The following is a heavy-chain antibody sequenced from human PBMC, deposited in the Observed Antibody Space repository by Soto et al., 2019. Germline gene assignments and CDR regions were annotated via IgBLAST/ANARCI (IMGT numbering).Heavy chain of an antibody. V-gene: IGHV3-23*01. D-gene: IGHD3-16*01. J-gene: IGHJ4*02. CDR1: GFTFSSYA. CDR2: ISGSGGST. Sequence: GGSLRLSCAASGFTFSSYAMSWVRQAPGKGLEWVSAISGSGGSTYYADSVKGRFTISRDNSKNTLYLQMNSLRAEDTAVYYCAHQIDYEYFPLWGQGTLVTVSS. CDR3: AHQIDYEYFPL.